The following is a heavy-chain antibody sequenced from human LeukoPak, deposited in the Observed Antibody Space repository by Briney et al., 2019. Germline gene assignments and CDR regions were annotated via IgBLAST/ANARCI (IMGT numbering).Heavy chain of an antibody. CDR3: TSLRGWFGEFRDY. CDR1: GFTFSGSA. CDR2: IRSKANSYAT. V-gene: IGHV3-73*01. Sequence: PGGSLRLSCAASGFTFSGSAMHWVRQASGKGLEWVGRIRSKANSYATAYAASVKGRFTISRDDSKNTAYLQMNSLKTEDTAVYYCTSLRGWFGEFRDYWGQGTLVTVSS. D-gene: IGHD3-10*01. J-gene: IGHJ4*02.